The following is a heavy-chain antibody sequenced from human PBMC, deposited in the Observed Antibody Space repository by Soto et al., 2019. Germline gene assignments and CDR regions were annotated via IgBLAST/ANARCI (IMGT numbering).Heavy chain of an antibody. CDR1: GGSISSSSYY. CDR3: ASHLFQWELLR. Sequence: SETLSLTCTVSGGSISSSSYYWGWIRQPPGKGLEWIGSIYYSGGTYYNPSLKSRVTISVDTSKNQFSLKLSSVTAADTAVYYCASHLFQWELLRWGQGTLVTVSS. D-gene: IGHD1-26*01. CDR2: IYYSGGT. V-gene: IGHV4-39*01. J-gene: IGHJ4*02.